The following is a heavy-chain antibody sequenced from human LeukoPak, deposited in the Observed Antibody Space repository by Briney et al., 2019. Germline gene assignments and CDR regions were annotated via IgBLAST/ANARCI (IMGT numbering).Heavy chain of an antibody. D-gene: IGHD1-14*01. CDR1: GYTFTSYG. Sequence: ASVKVSCKASGYTFTSYGISWVRQAPGQGLEWMGWISAYNGNTNYAQKLQGRVTMTTDTSTSTAYMELRSLRSDDTAVYYCARKQPPRPTPTITKGYWGQGTLVTVSS. J-gene: IGHJ4*01. CDR2: ISAYNGNT. CDR3: ARKQPPRPTPTITKGY. V-gene: IGHV1-18*01.